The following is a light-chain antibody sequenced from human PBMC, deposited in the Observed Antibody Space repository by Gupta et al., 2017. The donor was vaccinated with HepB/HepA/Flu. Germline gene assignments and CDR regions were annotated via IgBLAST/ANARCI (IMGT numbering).Light chain of an antibody. J-gene: IGKJ1*01. Sequence: DIEMTQSPSTLSAYLGDRVTITCRASQSVNDWLAWYQHKPGSAPKLLIAKASNLETGVPTRFSGSGSGTEFTLTITSLQPDDSATYFCRLDNGYSWTFGQGTKVEIK. CDR1: QSVNDW. V-gene: IGKV1-5*03. CDR3: RLDNGYSWT. CDR2: KAS.